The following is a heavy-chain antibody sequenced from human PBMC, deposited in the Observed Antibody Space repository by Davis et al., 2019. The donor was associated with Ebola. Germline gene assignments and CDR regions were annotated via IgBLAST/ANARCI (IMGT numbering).Heavy chain of an antibody. CDR2: IKQDGSEK. CDR3: ARDSWGYLDY. CDR1: GFTFSSYW. V-gene: IGHV3-7*01. D-gene: IGHD2-15*01. Sequence: GESLKISCAASGFTFSSYWMSWVRQAPGKGLEWVANIKQDGSEKYYVDSVKGRFTISRDNAKNSLYLQMNSLRAEDTAVYYCARDSWGYLDYWGQGTLVTVSS. J-gene: IGHJ4*02.